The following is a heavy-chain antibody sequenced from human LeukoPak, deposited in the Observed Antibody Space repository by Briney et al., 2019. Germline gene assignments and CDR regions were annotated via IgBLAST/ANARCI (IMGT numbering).Heavy chain of an antibody. Sequence: GGSLRLSCAASGFTFSSYWMSWVRQAPGKGLEWVANIKQDGSEKYYVDSVRGRFTISRDNAKNSLYLQMNSLRAEDTAVYYCARGGRVTIFGVVFRKAYYFDYWGQGTLVTVSS. V-gene: IGHV3-7*01. CDR2: IKQDGSEK. CDR3: ARGGRVTIFGVVFRKAYYFDY. J-gene: IGHJ4*02. CDR1: GFTFSSYW. D-gene: IGHD3-3*01.